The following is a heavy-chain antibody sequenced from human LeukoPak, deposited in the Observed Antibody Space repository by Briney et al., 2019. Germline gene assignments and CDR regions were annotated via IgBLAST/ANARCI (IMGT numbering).Heavy chain of an antibody. J-gene: IGHJ4*02. V-gene: IGHV3-33*06. Sequence: PGRSLRLSCAASGFTFSSYGMHWVRQAPGKGLEWVAVIWYDGSNKYYADSVKGRFTISRDNSKNTLYLQMNSLRAEDTAVYYCAKDEAYSYGYAYWGQGTLVTVSS. CDR1: GFTFSSYG. D-gene: IGHD5-18*01. CDR3: AKDEAYSYGYAY. CDR2: IWYDGSNK.